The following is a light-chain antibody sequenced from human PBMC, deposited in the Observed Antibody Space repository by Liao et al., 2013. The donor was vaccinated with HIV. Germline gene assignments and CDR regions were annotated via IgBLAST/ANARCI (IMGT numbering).Light chain of an antibody. CDR1: IVGSNS. CDR3: QGWESSGDHGV. Sequence: SFVLTQPPSLSVAPGQTATITCAGNIVGSNSVHWYQQKPGQAPVLVMYYDSGRPSGIPERFSGSKSGNTATLTISRVEAGDEADYYCQGWESSGDHGVFGTGTYVTVL. CDR2: YDS. J-gene: IGLJ1*01. V-gene: IGLV3-21*01.